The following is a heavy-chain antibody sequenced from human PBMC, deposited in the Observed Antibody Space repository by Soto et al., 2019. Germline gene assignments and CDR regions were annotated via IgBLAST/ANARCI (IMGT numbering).Heavy chain of an antibody. V-gene: IGHV1-69*02. Sequence: SVKVSCKASGGTFSSYTISWVRQAPGQGLEWMGRIIPILGIANYAQKFQGRVTITADKSTSTAYMELSSLRSEDTAVYYCAGVVSPGRAYYYYMDVWGKGTTVTVSS. CDR3: AGVVSPGRAYYYYMDV. CDR2: IIPILGIA. J-gene: IGHJ6*03. CDR1: GGTFSSYT. D-gene: IGHD1-26*01.